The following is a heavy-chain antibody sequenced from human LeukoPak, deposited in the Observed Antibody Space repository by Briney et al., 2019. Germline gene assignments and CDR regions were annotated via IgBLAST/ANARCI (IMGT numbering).Heavy chain of an antibody. CDR1: GFTFSSYE. V-gene: IGHV3-48*03. CDR3: ARELYDILTGYYGGYFDY. Sequence: GGSLRLSCAASGFTFSSYEMNWVRQAPGKWLEWVSYISSSDSTIYYADSVKGRLTISRDNAKNSLYLQMNSLRAEDTAVYYCARELYDILTGYYGGYFDYWGQGTLVTVSS. D-gene: IGHD3-9*01. CDR2: ISSSDSTI. J-gene: IGHJ4*02.